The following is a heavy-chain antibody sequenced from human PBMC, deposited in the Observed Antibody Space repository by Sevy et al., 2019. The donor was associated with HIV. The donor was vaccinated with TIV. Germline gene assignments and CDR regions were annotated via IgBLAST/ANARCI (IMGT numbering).Heavy chain of an antibody. V-gene: IGHV3-11*06. CDR3: ARGITGTKSGYYDYMDL. J-gene: IGHJ6*03. CDR1: GFTFSDYY. Sequence: GGSLRLSCAASGFTFSDYYMSWIRQAPGKGLEWVSYISSSSSYTNYADSVKGRFTISRDNAKNSLYLQMNSLRAEDTAVYYCARGITGTKSGYYDYMDLWGKGTTVTVSS. CDR2: ISSSSSYT. D-gene: IGHD1-7*01.